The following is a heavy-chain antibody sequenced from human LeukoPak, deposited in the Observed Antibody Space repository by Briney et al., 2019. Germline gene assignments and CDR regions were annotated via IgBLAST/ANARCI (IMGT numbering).Heavy chain of an antibody. J-gene: IGHJ4*02. CDR1: GFTFSSYA. Sequence: GGSLRLSCAASGFTFSSYAMSWVRQAPGKGLEWVAVISYDGSNKYYADSVKGRFTISRDNSKNTLYLQMNSLRAEDTAVYYCAKPIDDYVWGSYRSYFDYWGQGTLVTVSS. V-gene: IGHV3-30*18. CDR3: AKPIDDYVWGSYRSYFDY. CDR2: ISYDGSNK. D-gene: IGHD3-16*02.